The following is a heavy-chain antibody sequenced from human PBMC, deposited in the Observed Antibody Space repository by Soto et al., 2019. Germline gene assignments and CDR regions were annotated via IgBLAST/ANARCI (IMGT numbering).Heavy chain of an antibody. V-gene: IGHV3-23*04. CDR3: ASLRIYCRGETCYSGYHDF. Sequence: QLVESGGDLVQPGGSLRLSCAPSGFVFTTNAMSWVRQRPGQGLEWVSAIRGSGDNTYYADSVKGRFSISRDNSKNILFLQMNSLRAEDTAMYYCASLRIYCRGETCYSGYHDFWGQGTQVTVSS. CDR1: GFVFTTNA. CDR2: IRGSGDNT. D-gene: IGHD2-15*01. J-gene: IGHJ4*02.